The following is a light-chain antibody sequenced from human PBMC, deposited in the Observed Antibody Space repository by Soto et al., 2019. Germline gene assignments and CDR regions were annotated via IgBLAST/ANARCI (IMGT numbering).Light chain of an antibody. CDR1: SSNVGSYKL. CDR2: GVS. CDR3: SSHTTTSSALQV. Sequence: QSVLTQPASVSGSPGQSSTISCTGTSSNVGSYKLVSWYQQHPGKAPKLLLYGVSNRPSGVSDRFSGSKSGNTASLTISGLQAEDEADYFCSSHTTTSSALQVFGTGTKLTVL. V-gene: IGLV2-14*02. J-gene: IGLJ1*01.